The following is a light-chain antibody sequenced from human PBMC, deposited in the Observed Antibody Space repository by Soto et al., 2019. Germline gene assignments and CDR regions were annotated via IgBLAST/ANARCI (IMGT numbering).Light chain of an antibody. CDR1: QSVSSW. J-gene: IGKJ5*01. Sequence: IQMTQSPSTLSASVGDRVSITCRASQSVSSWLAWYQQKPGKAPKLLIYDASGLESGVPSRFSGSGSGTDFTLTISSLQPQDIATYYCQHFANLPMTLGQGTRLE. CDR2: DAS. CDR3: QHFANLPMT. V-gene: IGKV1-5*01.